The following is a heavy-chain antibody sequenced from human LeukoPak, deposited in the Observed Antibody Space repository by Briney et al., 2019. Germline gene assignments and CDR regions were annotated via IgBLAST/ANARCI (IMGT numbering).Heavy chain of an antibody. V-gene: IGHV3-48*01. CDR1: GFTFSSYS. Sequence: GGSLRLSCAASGFTFSSYSMNWVRQAPGKGLEWVSYISSSSSTIYYADSVKGRFTISRDNAKNSLYLQMNSLRAEDTAVYYCASHLDFWSETGFDPWGQGTLVTVSS. CDR2: ISSSSSTI. D-gene: IGHD3-3*01. CDR3: ASHLDFWSETGFDP. J-gene: IGHJ5*02.